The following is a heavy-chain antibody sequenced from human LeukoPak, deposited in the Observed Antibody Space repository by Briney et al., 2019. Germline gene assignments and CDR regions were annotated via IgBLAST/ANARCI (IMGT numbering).Heavy chain of an antibody. Sequence: ASVKVSCKASGYTFTSYGISWVRQAPGQGLEWMGWISAYNGNTNYAQKLQGRVTMTTDTSTSTAYMELRSLRSDDTAVYYCARVSSSWYQDWYFDLGGRGTVVTVSS. CDR2: ISAYNGNT. CDR3: ARVSSSWYQDWYFDL. CDR1: GYTFTSYG. J-gene: IGHJ2*01. D-gene: IGHD6-13*01. V-gene: IGHV1-18*01.